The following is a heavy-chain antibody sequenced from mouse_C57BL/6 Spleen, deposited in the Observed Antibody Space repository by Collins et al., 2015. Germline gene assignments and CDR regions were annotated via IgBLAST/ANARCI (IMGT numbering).Heavy chain of an antibody. Sequence: DVQLQESGPGLVKPSQSLPLTCTVTGYSITSDYAWNWIRQFPGNKLEWMGYISYSGSTSYNPSLKSRISITRDTSKNQFFLQLNSVTTEDTATYYCARWGYGSSYEAWFAYWGQGTLVTVSA. CDR1: GYSITSDYA. V-gene: IGHV3-2*02. D-gene: IGHD1-1*01. J-gene: IGHJ3*01. CDR2: ISYSGST. CDR3: ARWGYGSSYEAWFAY.